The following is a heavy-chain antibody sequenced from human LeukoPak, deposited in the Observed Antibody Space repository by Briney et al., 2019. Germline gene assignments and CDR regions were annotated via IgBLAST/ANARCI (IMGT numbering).Heavy chain of an antibody. V-gene: IGHV3-23*01. CDR3: ARDRYCVSTNCPYDC. Sequence: GGFLRVSCAASGFTSSDYTMNWVRQSPGKRLEWVSGISVSDDSTYYADSVKGRFTISRDKSNNVLHLQMNSLRAEDTAVYYCARDRYCVSTNCPYDCWGQGTPVTVSS. CDR1: GFTSSDYT. J-gene: IGHJ4*02. D-gene: IGHD2-2*01. CDR2: ISVSDDST.